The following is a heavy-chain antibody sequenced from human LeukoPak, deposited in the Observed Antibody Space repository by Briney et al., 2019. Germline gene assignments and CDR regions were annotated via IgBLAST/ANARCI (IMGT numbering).Heavy chain of an antibody. J-gene: IGHJ4*02. CDR3: ARETVDTAFDY. V-gene: IGHV3-7*01. D-gene: IGHD5-18*01. Sequence: GGSLRLSCAASGFTFSSYWMTWVRQAPGEGLGWVANIKQDGSEKYYVDSVKGRFTISRDNAKNSLYLQMNSLRAEDTAVYYCARETVDTAFDYWGQGTLVTVSS. CDR1: GFTFSSYW. CDR2: IKQDGSEK.